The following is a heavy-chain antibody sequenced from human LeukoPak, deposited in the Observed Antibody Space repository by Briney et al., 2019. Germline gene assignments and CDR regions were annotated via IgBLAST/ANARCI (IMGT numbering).Heavy chain of an antibody. V-gene: IGHV1-8*01. CDR2: INPNSGRT. D-gene: IGHD6-13*01. Sequence: ASVKVSCKASGYTFTSSDINWVRQAAGQGLEWMGWINPNSGRTGYAQKFQGRVTMTANTSINTAYMELSRLRFDDTAVYYCARGRSGLAAAGTYDYWGQGTLITVSS. CDR3: ARGRSGLAAAGTYDY. J-gene: IGHJ4*02. CDR1: GYTFTSSD.